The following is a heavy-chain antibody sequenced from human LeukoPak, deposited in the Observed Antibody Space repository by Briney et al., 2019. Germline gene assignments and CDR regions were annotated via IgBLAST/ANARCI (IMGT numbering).Heavy chain of an antibody. Sequence: ASVKVSCKASGYTFTGCYMHWVRQAPGQGLEWMGWINPNSGGTNYAQKFQGRVTMTRDTSISAAHMEPSRLRSDDTAVYYCARDLAAPFDYWGQGTLVTVSS. J-gene: IGHJ4*02. D-gene: IGHD2-15*01. CDR3: ARDLAAPFDY. V-gene: IGHV1-2*02. CDR1: GYTFTGCY. CDR2: INPNSGGT.